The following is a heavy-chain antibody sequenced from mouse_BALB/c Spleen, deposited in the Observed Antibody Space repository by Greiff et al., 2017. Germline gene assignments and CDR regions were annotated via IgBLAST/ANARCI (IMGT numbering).Heavy chain of an antibody. CDR3: TSRVRGAMDY. J-gene: IGHJ4*01. Sequence: EVKLVESGGGLVQPGGSLKLSCVASGFTFSNYWMNWVRQSPETGLEWVAAIRLKSNNYATHYAESVKGRFTNSTDDAKSSVYLQMNNLSAEDTGIYYWTSRVRGAMDYWGQGTSVTVSS. V-gene: IGHV6-6*02. CDR1: GFTFSNYW. CDR2: IRLKSNNYAT.